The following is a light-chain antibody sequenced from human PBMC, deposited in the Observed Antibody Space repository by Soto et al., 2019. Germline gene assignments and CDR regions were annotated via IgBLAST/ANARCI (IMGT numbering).Light chain of an antibody. CDR3: QHYGTSHT. CDR1: QNVTSRY. J-gene: IGKJ2*01. Sequence: EIVLTQSPGTLSLSPGERATLSCRASQNVTSRYLAWYQQKPGQAPRLLIFGAFSRATGIPDRFSGSGSGPDFTLTISRLEPDDFAVYYCQHYGTSHTFGQGTKLE. V-gene: IGKV3-20*01. CDR2: GAF.